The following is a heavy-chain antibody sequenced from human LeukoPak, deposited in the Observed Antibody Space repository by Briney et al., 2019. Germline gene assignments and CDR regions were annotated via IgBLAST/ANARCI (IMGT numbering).Heavy chain of an antibody. CDR2: ISAYNGNT. V-gene: IGHV1-18*01. CDR3: ARWSPYYYDSSGYYPLDY. J-gene: IGHJ4*02. CDR1: GYTFTSYG. D-gene: IGHD3-22*01. Sequence: GASVKVSCKASGYTFTSYGISWVRQAPGQGLEWMGWISAYNGNTNYAQKLQGRVTMTTDTSTSTAYMELRSLRSDDTAVYYFARWSPYYYDSSGYYPLDYWGQGTLVTVSS.